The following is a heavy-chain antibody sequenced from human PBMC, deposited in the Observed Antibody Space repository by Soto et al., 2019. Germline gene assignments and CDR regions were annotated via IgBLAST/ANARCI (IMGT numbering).Heavy chain of an antibody. CDR2: SRNKPNSYST. CDR3: ARASRVVVALDY. Sequence: EVQLVESGGGLVQPGGSLRLSCAASGFSLSDYYMDWVRQAPGKGLEWVGRSRNKPNSYSTEYAASVKGRFTISRDDSKNSLYLQMNSLKTEDTAVYYCARASRVVVALDYWGQGTLVTVSS. CDR1: GFSLSDYY. D-gene: IGHD5-12*01. V-gene: IGHV3-72*01. J-gene: IGHJ4*02.